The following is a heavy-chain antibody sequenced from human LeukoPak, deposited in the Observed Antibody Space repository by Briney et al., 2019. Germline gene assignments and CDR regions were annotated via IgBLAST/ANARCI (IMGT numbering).Heavy chain of an antibody. V-gene: IGHV3-53*01. CDR2: IYSGGST. D-gene: IGHD3-10*01. J-gene: IGHJ4*02. Sequence: GGSLRLSCAASGFTVSSNYMSWVRQAPGKGLEWVSVIYSGGSTYYADSVKGRFTISRDNSKNTLYLQMNSLRAEDTAVYYCARGSNIYGLGNNFDYWGQGTLVTVSS. CDR1: GFTVSSNY. CDR3: ARGSNIYGLGNNFDY.